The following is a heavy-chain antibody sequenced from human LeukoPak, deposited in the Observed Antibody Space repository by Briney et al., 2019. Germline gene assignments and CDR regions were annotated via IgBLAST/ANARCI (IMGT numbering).Heavy chain of an antibody. CDR1: GGSISSYY. J-gene: IGHJ4*02. CDR2: IYRSGST. CDR3: ARDGYYSDSSGYYGVDY. D-gene: IGHD3-22*01. Sequence: SETLSLTCTVSGGSISSYYWSWIRQPPGKGLEWIGNIYRSGSTYYNPSLKSRVTISVDTSKNQFSLKLSSVTAADTAVYYCARDGYYSDSSGYYGVDYWGQGTLVTVSS. V-gene: IGHV4-4*08.